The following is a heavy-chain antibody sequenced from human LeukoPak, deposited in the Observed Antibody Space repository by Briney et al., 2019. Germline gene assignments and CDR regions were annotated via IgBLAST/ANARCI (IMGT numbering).Heavy chain of an antibody. CDR2: ISSSDSDK. CDR3: ARDPRYSYFDY. J-gene: IGHJ4*02. V-gene: IGHV3-11*05. D-gene: IGHD2-15*01. CDR1: GFIFSDYY. Sequence: PGGSLRLPCAASGFIFSDYYMSWIRQAPGKGLEWVSYISSSDSDKKYADSVKGRFTIYRDNAKNSLYLQMNSLRAEDTAVYYCARDPRYSYFDYWGQGTPVTVSS.